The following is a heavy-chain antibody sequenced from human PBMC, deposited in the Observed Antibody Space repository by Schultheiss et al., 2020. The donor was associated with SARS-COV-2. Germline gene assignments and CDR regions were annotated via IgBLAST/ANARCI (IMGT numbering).Heavy chain of an antibody. Sequence: GGSLRLSCAASGFTVSSNYMTWVRQAPGKGLEWVSLIYSGGSTYYADSVKGRFTISRDNSKNTLYLQMNSLRAEDTAVYYCARVTASGYSSSWPDYWGQGTLVTVSS. V-gene: IGHV3-66*02. CDR3: ARVTASGYSSSWPDY. CDR1: GFTVSSNY. D-gene: IGHD6-13*01. CDR2: IYSGGST. J-gene: IGHJ4*02.